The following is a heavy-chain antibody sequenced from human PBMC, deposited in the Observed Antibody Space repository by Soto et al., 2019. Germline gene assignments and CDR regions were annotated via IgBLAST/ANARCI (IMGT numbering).Heavy chain of an antibody. D-gene: IGHD3-9*01. V-gene: IGHV4-38-2*01. J-gene: IGHJ4*02. CDR1: GDSISSGYY. CDR2: IYYSGST. CDR3: ARLGSLRYFDWSIDY. Sequence: SETLSLTCAVSGDSISSGYYWSWICQPPGKGLEWIGSIYYSGSTYYNPSLKSRVTISVDTSKNQFSLKLSSVTAADTAVYYCARLGSLRYFDWSIDYWGQGTLVTVSS.